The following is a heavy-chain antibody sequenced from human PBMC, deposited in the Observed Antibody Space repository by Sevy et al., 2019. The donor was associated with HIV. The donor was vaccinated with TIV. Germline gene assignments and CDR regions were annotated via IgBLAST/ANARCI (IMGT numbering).Heavy chain of an antibody. J-gene: IGHJ4*02. CDR1: GYTFTSYD. Sequence: ASVKVSCKASGYTFTSYDINWVRQATGQGLEWMGWMNPNSGNTGYAQKFQGRVTITRNTSISTAYMELSSLRSEDTAVYYCAGEMPDSYGLYYFDYWGQGTLVTVSS. D-gene: IGHD5-18*01. CDR3: AGEMPDSYGLYYFDY. V-gene: IGHV1-8*03. CDR2: MNPNSGNT.